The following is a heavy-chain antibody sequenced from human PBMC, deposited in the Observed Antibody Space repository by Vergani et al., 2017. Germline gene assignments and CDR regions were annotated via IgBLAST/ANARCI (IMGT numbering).Heavy chain of an antibody. V-gene: IGHV4-31*03. D-gene: IGHD3-22*01. CDR3: ASYGNYYDSSGYYYVGWVEP. CDR2: IYYSGST. CDR1: GGSISRGGYY. Sequence: QVQLQESGPGLVKPSQTLSLTCTVSGGSISRGGYYWSWIRPHPGKGLEWIGYIYYSGSTYYNPSLKSRVTISVDTYKNQFSLKLSSVTAADTAVYYCASYGNYYDSSGYYYVGWVEPGGQCALVTVSS. J-gene: IGHJ5*02.